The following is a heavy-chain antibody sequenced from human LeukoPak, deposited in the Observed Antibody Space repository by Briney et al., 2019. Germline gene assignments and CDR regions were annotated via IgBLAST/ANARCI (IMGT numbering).Heavy chain of an antibody. V-gene: IGHV1-18*01. CDR2: FSGFNGNT. CDR1: GYTFINYC. J-gene: IGHJ4*02. D-gene: IGHD6-19*01. CDR3: ARSQYGTGWYEPYYFDS. Sequence: GASVKVSCKASGYTFINYCITWVRHAPGQELQGMGWFSGFNGNTNYAQKIQGRVTMTRDTATSTVYMELRGLRNDDTAVYYCARSQYGTGWYEPYYFDSWGQGSLVTVSS.